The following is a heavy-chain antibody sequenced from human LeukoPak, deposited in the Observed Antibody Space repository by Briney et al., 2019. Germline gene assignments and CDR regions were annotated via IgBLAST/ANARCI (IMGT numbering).Heavy chain of an antibody. CDR1: GGSISSYY. V-gene: IGHV4-59*12. D-gene: IGHD5-18*01. J-gene: IGHJ4*02. Sequence: SETLSLTCTVSGGSISSYYWSWIRQSPGKGLEWIGYIYYSGSTNYNPSLKSRVTISVDTSKNQFSLKLSSVTAADTAVYYCARDPEGYSYGSYFDYWGQGTLVTVSS. CDR2: IYYSGST. CDR3: ARDPEGYSYGSYFDY.